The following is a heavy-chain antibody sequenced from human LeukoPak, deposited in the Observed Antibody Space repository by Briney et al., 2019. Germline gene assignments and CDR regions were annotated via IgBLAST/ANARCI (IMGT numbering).Heavy chain of an antibody. CDR1: GFTFSSYS. D-gene: IGHD6-13*01. Sequence: GGSLRLSCAASGFTFSSYSMNWVRQAPGKGLEWVAVIWYDGSRKFYGDSVKGRFTVSRDTSENTMYLQMNTLRVDDTAVYYCARGVYIAAAQYGYWGQGTLVTVSS. CDR2: IWYDGSRK. V-gene: IGHV3-33*08. CDR3: ARGVYIAAAQYGY. J-gene: IGHJ4*02.